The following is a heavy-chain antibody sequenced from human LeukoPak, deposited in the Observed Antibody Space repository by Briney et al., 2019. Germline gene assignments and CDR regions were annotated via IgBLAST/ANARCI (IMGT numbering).Heavy chain of an antibody. D-gene: IGHD3-10*01. Sequence: PSECLSLTCSVSGESIISSYFWSWIRQPAGKGLEWIGRIYNTGNTDFNPSLKSRVTMSVDTSRNQFSLKVYSVTAADTAVYYCAKYASGSLVVWGQGTLVTVSS. J-gene: IGHJ4*02. V-gene: IGHV4-4*07. CDR2: IYNTGNT. CDR3: AKYASGSLVV. CDR1: GESIISSYF.